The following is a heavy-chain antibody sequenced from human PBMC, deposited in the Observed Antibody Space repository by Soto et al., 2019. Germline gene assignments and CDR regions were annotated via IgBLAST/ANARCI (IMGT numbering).Heavy chain of an antibody. D-gene: IGHD5-18*01. J-gene: IGHJ4*02. CDR3: ARDQDSPSYFDY. CDR2: ISAYNGNT. Sequence: RALVKVSGKPSGYTFTRYCISWVLQAPGQGLDWMGWISAYNGNTNYAQKLQGRVTMTTDTSTSTAFMELRSLRSDDTAVYYCARDQDSPSYFDYWGQGTLVTVSS. CDR1: GYTFTRYC. V-gene: IGHV1-18*04.